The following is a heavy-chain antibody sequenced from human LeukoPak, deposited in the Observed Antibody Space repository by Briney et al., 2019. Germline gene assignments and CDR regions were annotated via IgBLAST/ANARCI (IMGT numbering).Heavy chain of an antibody. V-gene: IGHV3-21*01. J-gene: IGHJ3*02. Sequence: GGSLRLSCAASGFILSDHYMNWVRQALGKGLEWVSTISSTSSYIYYADSVKGRFTISRDNARNSLYLQMNSLRAEDTAVYYCARDWIWGQGTMVTVSS. CDR3: ARDWI. CDR1: GFILSDHY. CDR2: ISSTSSYI.